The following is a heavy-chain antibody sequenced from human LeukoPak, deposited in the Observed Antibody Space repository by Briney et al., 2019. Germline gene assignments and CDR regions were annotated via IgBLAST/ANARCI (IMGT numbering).Heavy chain of an antibody. V-gene: IGHV3-21*01. J-gene: IGHJ4*02. Sequence: GGSLRLSCAASGFTFSSYSMNWVRQAPGKGLEWVSSISSSSSYIYYADSVKGRFTIARDNAKNSLYLQMNSLRAEDTAVYYCAREDWGASGYFDYWGQGTLVTVSS. CDR3: AREDWGASGYFDY. CDR1: GFTFSSYS. CDR2: ISSSSSYI. D-gene: IGHD3/OR15-3a*01.